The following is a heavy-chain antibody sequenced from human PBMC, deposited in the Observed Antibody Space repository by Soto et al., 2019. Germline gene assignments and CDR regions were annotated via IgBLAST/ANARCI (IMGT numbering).Heavy chain of an antibody. D-gene: IGHD6-19*01. CDR3: ARVGAEWLTFYFDY. V-gene: IGHV3-30-3*01. CDR2: ISYDGSNK. J-gene: IGHJ4*02. Sequence: GGSLRLSCAASGFTFSSYAMHWVRQAPGKGLEWVAVISYDGSNKYYADSVKGRFTISRDNAKNSLYLQMNSLRAEDTAVYYCARVGAEWLTFYFDYWGQGTLVTVSS. CDR1: GFTFSSYA.